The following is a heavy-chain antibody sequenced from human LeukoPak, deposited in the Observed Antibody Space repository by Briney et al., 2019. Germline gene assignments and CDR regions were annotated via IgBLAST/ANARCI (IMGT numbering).Heavy chain of an antibody. D-gene: IGHD3-9*01. Sequence: PGGSLRLSCAASGFTFSNYAMNWVRQAPGKGLEWVSAVSSSGDNTYYADSVKGRFTISRDNSKNTLYLLLNSLRAEDTAVYYCAKGKSWFFDYWGQGTLVTVSS. CDR3: AKGKSWFFDY. CDR2: VSSSGDNT. CDR1: GFTFSNYA. J-gene: IGHJ4*02. V-gene: IGHV3-23*01.